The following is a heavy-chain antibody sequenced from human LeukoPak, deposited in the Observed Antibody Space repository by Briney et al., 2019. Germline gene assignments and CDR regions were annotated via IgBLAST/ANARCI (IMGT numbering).Heavy chain of an antibody. CDR1: GGSISSGGYS. J-gene: IGHJ4*02. CDR3: ARAPSGYGDYVWGSYRHLSYFDY. CDR2: IYHSGST. D-gene: IGHD3-16*02. Sequence: PSETLSLTCAVSGGSISSGGYSWSWIRQPPGKGLEWIGYIYHSGSTYYNPSLKSRVTISVDRSKNQFSLKLSSVTAADTAVYYCARAPSGYGDYVWGSYRHLSYFDYWGQGTLVTVSS. V-gene: IGHV4-30-2*01.